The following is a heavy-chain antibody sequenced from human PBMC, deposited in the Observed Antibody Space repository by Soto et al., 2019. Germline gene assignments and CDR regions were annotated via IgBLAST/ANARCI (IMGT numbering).Heavy chain of an antibody. CDR3: ARYSPIYSFGYYYYYMDV. D-gene: IGHD5-18*01. CDR2: INAGNGNT. CDR1: GYTFTSYA. Sequence: ASVKVSCKASGYTFTSYAMHWVRQAPGQRLEWIGWINAGNGNTKYSQKFQGRVTIARDTSASTASMELSSLRSEDTAVYYCARYSPIYSFGYYYYYMDVTGKGTTVTVAS. J-gene: IGHJ6*03. V-gene: IGHV1-3*01.